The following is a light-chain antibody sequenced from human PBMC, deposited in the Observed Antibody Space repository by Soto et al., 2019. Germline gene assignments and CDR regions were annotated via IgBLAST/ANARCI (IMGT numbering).Light chain of an antibody. CDR2: AAT. CDR3: QQCYSSPRT. CDR1: QRISTY. Sequence: DIQMTQSPSTLSAGVGDRVTITCRASQRISTYLNWYQQKPGKAPTLLIYAATSLQSGVASRFSGCGSGTDFTLTINTLQPEDFATYFCQQCYSSPRTFCQGTKVEIK. J-gene: IGKJ1*01. V-gene: IGKV1-39*01.